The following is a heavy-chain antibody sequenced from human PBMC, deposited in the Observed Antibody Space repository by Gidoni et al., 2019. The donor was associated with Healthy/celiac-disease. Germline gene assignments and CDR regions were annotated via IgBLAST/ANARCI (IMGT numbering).Heavy chain of an antibody. Sequence: QVQLQESGPGLVKPPQTLSLTCTVSGCTISSRSYYWSWCRQPAGKGLEWIGRIYTSGRTNYNPSLKSRVTITVDTSKNQFSLKLSSVTAADTAVYYCARGPDDEYNWSHWYFDLWGRGTLVTVSS. CDR2: IYTSGRT. CDR3: ARGPDDEYNWSHWYFDL. J-gene: IGHJ2*01. CDR1: GCTISSRSYY. V-gene: IGHV4-61*02. D-gene: IGHD1-20*01.